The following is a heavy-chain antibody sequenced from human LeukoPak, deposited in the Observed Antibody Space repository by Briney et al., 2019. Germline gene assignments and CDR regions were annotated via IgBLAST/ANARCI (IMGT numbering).Heavy chain of an antibody. CDR3: AKDKGDTIFGVVIG. Sequence: GGSLRLSCAAAGFTFSSYAMSWVRQAPGKGLEWVSAISGSGGSTYYADSVKGRFTISRDNSKNTLYLQMNSLRAEDTAVYYCAKDKGDTIFGVVIGWGQGTLVIVSS. D-gene: IGHD3-3*01. CDR1: GFTFSSYA. V-gene: IGHV3-23*01. J-gene: IGHJ4*02. CDR2: ISGSGGST.